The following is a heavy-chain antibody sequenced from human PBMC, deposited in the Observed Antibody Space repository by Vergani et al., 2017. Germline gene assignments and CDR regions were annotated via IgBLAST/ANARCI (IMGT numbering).Heavy chain of an antibody. J-gene: IGHJ4*02. D-gene: IGHD3-3*01. Sequence: QVQLQESGPGLVKPSQTLSLTCTVSGGSISSGGYYWSWIRQHPGKGLEWIGYIYYSGSTNYNPSLKSRVTISVDTSKNQFSLKLSSVTAADTAVYYCARARRSGDFWSGHYFDYWGQGTLVTVSS. CDR1: GGSISSGGYY. CDR2: IYYSGST. CDR3: ARARRSGDFWSGHYFDY. V-gene: IGHV4-31*03.